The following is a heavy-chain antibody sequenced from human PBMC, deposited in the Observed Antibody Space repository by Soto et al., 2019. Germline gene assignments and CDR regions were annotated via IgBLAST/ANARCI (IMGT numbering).Heavy chain of an antibody. D-gene: IGHD3-10*01. CDR3: AGGGVRGVITRTRDYYGMDV. V-gene: IGHV1-46*01. CDR1: GNTFTSYH. CDR2: INPSGGST. Sequence: GASVKVSCKASGNTFTSYHMHWVRQAPGQGLEWMGIINPSGGSTSYAPKFQGQVTISADKSISTAHLQWSSLKASDTAMYYCAGGGVRGVITRTRDYYGMDVWGQGTTVTVSS. J-gene: IGHJ6*02.